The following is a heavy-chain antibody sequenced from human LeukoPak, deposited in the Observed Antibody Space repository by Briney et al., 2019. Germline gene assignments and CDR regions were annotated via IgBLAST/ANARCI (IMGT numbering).Heavy chain of an antibody. CDR3: ARGYCSGGSCYSYFGY. CDR2: IKQDGSEK. V-gene: IGHV3-7*01. D-gene: IGHD2-15*01. CDR1: GFTPSRFW. J-gene: IGHJ4*02. Sequence: GRSLRPSCAASGFTPSRFWMSWVRQAHGNGREWVANIKQDGSEKYHVDSGNGRFTISRDNAKNSLYLQMSSLRAEDTAVYYCARGYCSGGSCYSYFGYWGQGTLVTVSS.